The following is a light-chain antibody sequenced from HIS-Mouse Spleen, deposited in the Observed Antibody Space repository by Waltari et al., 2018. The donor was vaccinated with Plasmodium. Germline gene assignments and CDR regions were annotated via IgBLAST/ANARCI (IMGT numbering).Light chain of an antibody. CDR1: QSVSSN. V-gene: IGKV3-15*01. Sequence: EIVMTQSPATLSVSPGDRATLSCSASQSVSSNLAWYQQKPGQAPRLLIYGAPTRATGIPARFSGSGSGTEFTLTVSSMQSEDFAVYYCQQYNDWPPYTFGQGTKLEIK. CDR2: GAP. CDR3: QQYNDWPPYT. J-gene: IGKJ2*01.